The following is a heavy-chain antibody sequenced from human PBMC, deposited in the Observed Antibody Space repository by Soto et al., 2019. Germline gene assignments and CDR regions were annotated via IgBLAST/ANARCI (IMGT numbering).Heavy chain of an antibody. Sequence: SETLSLTCTVSGGSISSYYWSWIRQPPGKGLEWIGYIYYSGSTNYNPSLKSRVTISVDTSKNQFSLKLSSVTAADTAVYYCARLKEYHYYDSSGYYDWFDPWGQGTLVTVS. V-gene: IGHV4-59*01. CDR2: IYYSGST. CDR1: GGSISSYY. J-gene: IGHJ5*02. D-gene: IGHD3-22*01. CDR3: ARLKEYHYYDSSGYYDWFDP.